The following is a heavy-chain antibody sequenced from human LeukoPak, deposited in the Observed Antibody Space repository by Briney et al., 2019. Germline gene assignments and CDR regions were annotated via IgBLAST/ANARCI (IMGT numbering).Heavy chain of an antibody. D-gene: IGHD7-27*01. Sequence: SETLSLTCDVSGYSITSGYYWGWIRQPPGKGLEWIGSIYHSGTTYYNPSLKSRVTLSVDTSKNQFSLNLSSVTAADTAVYYCARCGNWAYNWFDPWGQGTLVTVSS. CDR3: ARCGNWAYNWFDP. CDR2: IYHSGTT. J-gene: IGHJ5*02. CDR1: GYSITSGYY. V-gene: IGHV4-38-2*01.